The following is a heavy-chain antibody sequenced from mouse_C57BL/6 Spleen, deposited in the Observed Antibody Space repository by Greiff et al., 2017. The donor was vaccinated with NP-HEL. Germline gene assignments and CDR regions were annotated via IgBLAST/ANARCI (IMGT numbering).Heavy chain of an antibody. J-gene: IGHJ3*01. CDR3: ARGDYGPFAY. D-gene: IGHD1-2*01. Sequence: VQLQQPGAELVMPGASVKLSCKASGYTFTSYWMHWVKQRPGQGLEWIGEIDPSDSYTNYNQKFKGKSTLTVDKSSSTAYMQLSSLTSEDSAVYYCARGDYGPFAYWGQGTLVTVSA. CDR2: IDPSDSYT. V-gene: IGHV1-69*01. CDR1: GYTFTSYW.